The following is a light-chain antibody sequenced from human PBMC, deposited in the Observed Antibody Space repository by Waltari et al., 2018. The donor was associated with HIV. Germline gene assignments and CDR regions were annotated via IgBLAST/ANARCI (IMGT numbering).Light chain of an antibody. Sequence: HSALTQPASASGSPGQSITISCPGTSRDVGNYNLVSWYQQHPGKAPKVRIYEVSKRPSGVSNRFSGSKSGNTASLTISGLQAEDEADYYCCSYAGSSTWVFGGGTKLTVL. CDR1: SRDVGNYNL. J-gene: IGLJ3*02. V-gene: IGLV2-23*02. CDR3: CSYAGSSTWV. CDR2: EVS.